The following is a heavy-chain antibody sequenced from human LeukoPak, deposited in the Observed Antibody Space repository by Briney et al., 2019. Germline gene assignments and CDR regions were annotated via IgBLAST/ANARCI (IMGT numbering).Heavy chain of an antibody. CDR3: ARAKGIAAAVGDY. CDR2: ISYDGSSK. Sequence: GGSLRLSCAASGFTFSSYAMHWVRQAPGKGLEWVAVISYDGSSKYYADSVKGRFTISRDNSKNTLYLQMNSLRAEDTAVYYCARAKGIAAAVGDYWGQGTLVTVSS. D-gene: IGHD6-13*01. J-gene: IGHJ4*02. CDR1: GFTFSSYA. V-gene: IGHV3-30-3*01.